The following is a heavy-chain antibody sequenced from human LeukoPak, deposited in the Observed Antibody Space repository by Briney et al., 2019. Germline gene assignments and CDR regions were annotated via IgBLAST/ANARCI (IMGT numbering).Heavy chain of an antibody. CDR3: VRGGGSCCRFNAFDI. CDR2: ISISGSTI. D-gene: IGHD2-15*01. J-gene: IGHJ3*02. V-gene: IGHV3-48*03. CDR1: GFTFSSYE. Sequence: GGSLRLSCAASGFTFSSYEMNWVRQAPGKGLEWVSYISISGSTIYNEDSVKGRFTISRDNAKASLYLQMNSLRAEDTAVYYCVRGGGSCCRFNAFDIWGQGTMVTVSS.